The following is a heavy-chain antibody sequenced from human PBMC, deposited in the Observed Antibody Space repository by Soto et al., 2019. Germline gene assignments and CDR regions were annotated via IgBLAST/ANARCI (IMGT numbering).Heavy chain of an antibody. J-gene: IGHJ3*02. D-gene: IGHD3-22*01. CDR3: ARELLFYDSDGFSWDDAFDI. CDR2: IYQSGST. Sequence: PXGTLSLTCAVSGGSLSSSAYSWSWIRQPPGKGLEWIGFIYQSGSTYYNPSLKSRVTMSLDRPKNQFSLKLSSMTAADTAVYYCARELLFYDSDGFSWDDAFDIWGQGTMVTVSS. CDR1: GGSLSSSAYS. V-gene: IGHV4-30-2*01.